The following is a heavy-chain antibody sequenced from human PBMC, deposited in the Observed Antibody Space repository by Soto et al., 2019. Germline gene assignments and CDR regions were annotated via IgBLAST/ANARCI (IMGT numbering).Heavy chain of an antibody. J-gene: IGHJ1*01. CDR3: ARPSRYYYGSGSEYFQH. CDR1: GGTFSSYA. Sequence: QVQLVQSGAEVKKPGSSVKVSCKASGGTFSSYAISWVRPAPGQGLEWMGGIIPIFGTANYAQKFQGRVTIPADESTSTAYMELSSLRSEDTAVYYCARPSRYYYGSGSEYFQHWGQGTLVTVSS. V-gene: IGHV1-69*01. CDR2: IIPIFGTA. D-gene: IGHD3-10*01.